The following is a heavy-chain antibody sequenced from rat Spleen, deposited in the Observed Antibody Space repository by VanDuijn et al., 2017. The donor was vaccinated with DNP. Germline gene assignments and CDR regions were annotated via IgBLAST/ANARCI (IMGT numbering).Heavy chain of an antibody. CDR2: INMGSGGT. CDR1: GYTFTSYY. J-gene: IGHJ3*01. V-gene: IGHV1-43*01. D-gene: IGHD1-4*01. Sequence: QVQLRQSGAEPAKPGSSVKISCKASGYTFTSYYVSWIKQTTGQGLEYIGYINMGSGGTHYNEKFRGKATLTVDKSSSTAFMQLSSLTPDDSAVYYCARGGYGVWFASWGQGTLVTVSS. CDR3: ARGGYGVWFAS.